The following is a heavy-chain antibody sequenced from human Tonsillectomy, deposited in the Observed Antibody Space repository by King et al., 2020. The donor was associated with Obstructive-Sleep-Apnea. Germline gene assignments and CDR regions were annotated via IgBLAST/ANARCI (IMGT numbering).Heavy chain of an antibody. D-gene: IGHD3-22*01. CDR1: GYSFTSYW. V-gene: IGHV5-10-1*01. CDR3: AIPGDSSANY. CDR2: IDPSDSYT. Sequence: QLVESGAEVKKPGESLRISCKGSGYSFTSYWIRWVRQMPGKGMEWMGRIDPSDSYTNYSPSFQGHVPISADKAISTAYLQWSSLKASDTAMYYCAIPGDSSANYWGQGTLVTVSS. J-gene: IGHJ4*02.